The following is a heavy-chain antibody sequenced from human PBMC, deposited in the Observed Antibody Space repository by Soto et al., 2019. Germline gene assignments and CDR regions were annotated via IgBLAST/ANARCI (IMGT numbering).Heavy chain of an antibody. CDR3: AKRPRALLTFDY. J-gene: IGHJ4*02. CDR1: GFIFSNYV. D-gene: IGHD1-26*01. V-gene: IGHV3-23*04. CDR2: ISDSGGTS. Sequence: EVQLVDSGGGLVQPGGSLRLSCAASGFIFSNYVMSWVRQAPGKGLEWVSSISDSGGTSYYADSVKGRFTISRDKSKNTLYLQMNSRRAEDTAIYYCAKRPRALLTFDYWGQGTLVTVSS.